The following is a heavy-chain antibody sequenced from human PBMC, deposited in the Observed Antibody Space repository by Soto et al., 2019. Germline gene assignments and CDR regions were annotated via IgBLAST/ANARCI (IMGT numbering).Heavy chain of an antibody. D-gene: IGHD4-17*01. J-gene: IGHJ5*02. Sequence: EVQLVESGGGLVKPGGSLRLSCAASGFTFSSYSMNWVRQAPGKGLEWVSSISSSSSYIYYADSVKGRFTISRDNAKNSLYLQMSRRRAEDTAVYYCAALGGDYGGPWGQGTLVTVSS. V-gene: IGHV3-21*01. CDR1: GFTFSSYS. CDR2: ISSSSSYI. CDR3: AALGGDYGGP.